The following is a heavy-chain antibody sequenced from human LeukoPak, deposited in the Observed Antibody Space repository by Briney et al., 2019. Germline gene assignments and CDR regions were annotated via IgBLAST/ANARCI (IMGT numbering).Heavy chain of an antibody. V-gene: IGHV4-39*01. CDR2: IYYSGST. D-gene: IGHD3-3*01. CDR1: GGSISSSSYY. Sequence: PSETLSLTCTVSGGSISSSSYYWGWTRQPPEKGLEWIGSIYYSGSTYYNPSLKSRVTISVDTSKNQFSLKLSSVTAADTAVYYCVARTYYDFWSGSDYWGQGTLVTVSS. CDR3: VARTYYDFWSGSDY. J-gene: IGHJ4*02.